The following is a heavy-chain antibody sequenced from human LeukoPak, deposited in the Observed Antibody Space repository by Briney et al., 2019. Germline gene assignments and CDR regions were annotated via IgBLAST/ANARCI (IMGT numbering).Heavy chain of an antibody. CDR1: GFTFSSNS. CDR2: IYSDNT. J-gene: IGHJ4*02. D-gene: IGHD4/OR15-4a*01. V-gene: IGHV3-53*01. Sequence: GGSLRLSCTVSGFTFSSNSMSWVRQAPGKGLEWVSFIYSDNTHYSDSVKGRFTISIDNSKNTLYLQMKSLRAEDPAVYYCARRAGAYSHPYVYWGQGTLVTVSS. CDR3: ARRAGAYSHPYVY.